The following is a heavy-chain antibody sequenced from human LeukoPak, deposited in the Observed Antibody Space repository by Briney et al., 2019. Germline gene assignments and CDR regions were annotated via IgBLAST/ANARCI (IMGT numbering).Heavy chain of an antibody. CDR1: GGSISRGSYY. V-gene: IGHV4-61*02. CDR3: ARSYYYGSSGYYYGSDY. CDR2: IYTSGST. J-gene: IGHJ4*02. D-gene: IGHD3-22*01. Sequence: SQTLSVTCTDSGGSISRGSYYWSWIRQPAGEGLEWIGCIYTSGSTNYNPSLKSRVTISVDTSKNQFSLKLSSVTAADTAVYYCARSYYYGSSGYYYGSDYWGQGTLVTVSS.